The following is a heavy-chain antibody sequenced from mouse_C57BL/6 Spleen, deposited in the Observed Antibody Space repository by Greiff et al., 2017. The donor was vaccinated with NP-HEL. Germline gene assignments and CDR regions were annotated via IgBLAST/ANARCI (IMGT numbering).Heavy chain of an antibody. Sequence: EVQLQQSGPELVKPGASVKISCKASGYSFTGYYMNWVKQSPEKSLEWIGEINPSTGGTTYNQKFKAKATLTVAKSSSPAYMPLKSLTSEDSAVYYCARTVVDYWYFDVCGTGPTVTVSS. J-gene: IGHJ1*03. CDR3: ARTVVDYWYFDV. V-gene: IGHV1-42*01. CDR1: GYSFTGYY. CDR2: INPSTGGT. D-gene: IGHD1-1*02.